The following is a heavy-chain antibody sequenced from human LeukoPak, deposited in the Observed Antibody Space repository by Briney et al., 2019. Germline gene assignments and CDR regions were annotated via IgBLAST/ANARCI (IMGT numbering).Heavy chain of an antibody. J-gene: IGHJ6*02. CDR2: IYPCDYHT. D-gene: IGHD3-16*01. Sequence: GESLKISCKGSGYSFTDYWNGWVRQMTGKALEWMGIIYPCDYHTRYSPSFQGQVTISADKSISTAYLQWSSLKASDTAMYYCARSYYDSSIYAMDVWGQGNTVTVSS. CDR1: GYSFTDYW. V-gene: IGHV5-51*03. CDR3: ARSYYDSSIYAMDV.